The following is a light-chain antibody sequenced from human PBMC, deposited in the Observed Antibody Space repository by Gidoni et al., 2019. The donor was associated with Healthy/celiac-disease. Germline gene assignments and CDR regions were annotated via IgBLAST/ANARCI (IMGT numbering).Light chain of an antibody. CDR1: QGISNY. Sequence: DIQMTQSTSSLSASVGDRVTITCRASQGISNYLAWYQQRPGKVPKLLIYASSTLQSGVPSRFSGSGSGTDFTLTISSLQPEDVATYYCQKYNSAPWTFGQGTKVEIK. CDR2: ASS. V-gene: IGKV1-27*01. J-gene: IGKJ1*01. CDR3: QKYNSAPWT.